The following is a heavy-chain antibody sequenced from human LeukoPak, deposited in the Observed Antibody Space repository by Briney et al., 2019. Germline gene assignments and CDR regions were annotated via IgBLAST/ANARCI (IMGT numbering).Heavy chain of an antibody. CDR3: AKDTVTRYFDY. J-gene: IGHJ4*02. CDR2: IYSGGST. CDR1: GFTVSSNY. Sequence: PGGSLRLSCAVSGFTVSSNYMNWVRQAPGKGLEWVSVIYSGGSTYYADSVKGRFTISRDDSKNTLYLQMNSLRAEDTAVYYCAKDTVTRYFDYWGQGTLVTVSS. D-gene: IGHD4-17*01. V-gene: IGHV3-66*01.